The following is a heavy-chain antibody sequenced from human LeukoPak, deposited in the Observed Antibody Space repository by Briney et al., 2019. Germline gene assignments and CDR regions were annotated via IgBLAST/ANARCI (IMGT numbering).Heavy chain of an antibody. J-gene: IGHJ5*02. CDR3: ARELGYCSSTSCLGNWFDP. Sequence: SETLSLTCTVSGGSISSYYWSWIRQPPGKGLEWIGYIYYSGSTNYNPSLESRVTISVDTSKNQFSLKLSSVTAADTAVYYCARELGYCSSTSCLGNWFDPWGQGTLVTVSS. D-gene: IGHD2-2*01. V-gene: IGHV4-59*01. CDR2: IYYSGST. CDR1: GGSISSYY.